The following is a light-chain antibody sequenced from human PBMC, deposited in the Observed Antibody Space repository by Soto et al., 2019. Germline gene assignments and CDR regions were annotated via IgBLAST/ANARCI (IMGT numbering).Light chain of an antibody. Sequence: VLTQSPGTLSLSPGERATLSCRASQSVSSSYLAWYQQKPGQAPRLLIYGASSRATGIPDRFSGSGSGTDFTLTISRLEPEDFAVYYCQQYNNWPETFGQGSKVDIK. CDR1: QSVSSSY. CDR2: GAS. J-gene: IGKJ1*01. CDR3: QQYNNWPET. V-gene: IGKV3-20*01.